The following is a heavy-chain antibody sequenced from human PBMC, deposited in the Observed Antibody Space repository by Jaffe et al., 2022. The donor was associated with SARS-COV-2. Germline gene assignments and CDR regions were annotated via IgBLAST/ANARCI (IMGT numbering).Heavy chain of an antibody. J-gene: IGHJ5*01. V-gene: IGHV3-74*03. Sequence: EVQLVESGGGLVQPGGSLRLSCASSDFTFSRHWMDWVRQAPGKGLEWVSRINSDGSFNPDGTTTKYADSVKGRFTISRDNAKNTLYLQMNSLGAEDTAVYYCTRGRFDSWGQGTLVTVSS. CDR3: TRGRFDS. CDR2: INSDGSFNPDGTTT. CDR1: DFTFSRHW.